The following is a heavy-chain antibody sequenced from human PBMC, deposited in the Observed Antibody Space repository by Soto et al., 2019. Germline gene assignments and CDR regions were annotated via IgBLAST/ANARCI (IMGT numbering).Heavy chain of an antibody. Sequence: EVQLVESGGGLVKPGGSLRLSCAASGFTFSSYSMNWVRQAPGKGLEWVSSISRSSSYIYYADSVKGRFTISRDNAKNSLYLHMNSLRAEDTAVYYCARDDCSSTSCYLYYYYGMDVWGQGTTVTVSS. V-gene: IGHV3-21*01. J-gene: IGHJ6*02. CDR1: GFTFSSYS. D-gene: IGHD2-2*01. CDR3: ARDDCSSTSCYLYYYYGMDV. CDR2: ISRSSSYI.